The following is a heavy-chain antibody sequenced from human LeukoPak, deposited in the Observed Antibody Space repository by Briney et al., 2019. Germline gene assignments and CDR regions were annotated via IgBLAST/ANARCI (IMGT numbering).Heavy chain of an antibody. CDR3: VRVVTGSVDY. J-gene: IGHJ4*02. CDR1: GGSISGHY. CDR2: IYYTGDT. V-gene: IGHV4-59*11. D-gene: IGHD1-26*01. Sequence: SETLSLTCTVSGGSISGHYWGWIRQPPGKGPEWIGYIYYTGDTNYIPLFESRVTISVDTSENQFSLKLRYVTAADTAIYYCVRVVTGSVDYWGQGTLVTVSS.